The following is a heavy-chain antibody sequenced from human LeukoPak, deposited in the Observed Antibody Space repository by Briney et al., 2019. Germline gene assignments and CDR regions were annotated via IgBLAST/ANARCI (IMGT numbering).Heavy chain of an antibody. CDR3: ARDRSGTGPAVLYYFDY. D-gene: IGHD1-26*01. V-gene: IGHV3-30-3*01. CDR1: GFTFSSYV. J-gene: IGHJ4*02. CDR2: ISYDGINK. Sequence: PGGSLRLSCAASGFTFSSYVLHWGRQAPDRGLEWVAVISYDGINKYYADSVKGRFSMSRDNSKNTLFLQMNSLRAEDTAVYYCARDRSGTGPAVLYYFDYWGQGTLVTVSS.